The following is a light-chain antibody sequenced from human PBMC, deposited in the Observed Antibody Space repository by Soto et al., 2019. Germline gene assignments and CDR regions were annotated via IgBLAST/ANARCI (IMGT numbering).Light chain of an antibody. CDR1: SSDVGAYDR. J-gene: IGLJ3*02. Sequence: QSALTQPASVSGSPGQSISISCTGTSSDVGAYDRVSWYQHHPGKAPKLLIYEVTNRPSGVSTRFSGSKSANTASLTISGLQPKDEASYYCASYKRVDSWVFGGGTKVTVL. V-gene: IGLV2-14*01. CDR3: ASYKRVDSWV. CDR2: EVT.